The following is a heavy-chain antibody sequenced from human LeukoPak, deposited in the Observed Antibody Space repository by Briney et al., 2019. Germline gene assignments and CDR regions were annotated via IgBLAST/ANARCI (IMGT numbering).Heavy chain of an antibody. Sequence: SETLCLTCAVYGGSFSGYYWSWIRQPPGKGLECIGEINHSGRTNYNPSLKSRVPISVDTSKNQFSLKLSSVTAADTAVYYCASSGTNGNNLDYWGQGPLVTVSS. CDR2: INHSGRT. D-gene: IGHD3-10*01. CDR1: GGSFSGYY. V-gene: IGHV4-34*01. J-gene: IGHJ4*02. CDR3: ASSGTNGNNLDY.